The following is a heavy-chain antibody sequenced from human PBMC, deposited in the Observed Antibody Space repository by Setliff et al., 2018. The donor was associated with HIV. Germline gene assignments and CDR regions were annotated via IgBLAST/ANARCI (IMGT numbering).Heavy chain of an antibody. D-gene: IGHD3-16*01. V-gene: IGHV4-38-2*02. Sequence: PSETLSLTCTVSGQFISDGYYWGRIRQPPGEGLEWIGSVYHSGKTYYNPSLKSRVTMSADTSKNQISLMLRSMTAADTAVYYCAKHDFGEGSCFDPWGQGSLVTVSS. CDR2: VYHSGKT. CDR3: AKHDFGEGSCFDP. CDR1: GQFISDGYY. J-gene: IGHJ5*02.